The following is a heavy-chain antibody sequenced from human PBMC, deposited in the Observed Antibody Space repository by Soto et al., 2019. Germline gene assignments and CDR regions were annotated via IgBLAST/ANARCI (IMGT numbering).Heavy chain of an antibody. CDR3: ARAGELPYYYYGMDV. J-gene: IGHJ6*02. CDR2: VSGYNGNT. CDR1: GYTFTTSG. Sequence: QVQLVQSGGEVKKPGASVKVSCKASGYTFTTSGVSWVRQAPGQGLEGMGWVSGYNGNTKYEEKFPARVTLTTDTSTSTAYLEVRSLTTDDTAVYYCARAGELPYYYYGMDVWGQGTTVIVSS. D-gene: IGHD1-7*01. V-gene: IGHV1-18*01.